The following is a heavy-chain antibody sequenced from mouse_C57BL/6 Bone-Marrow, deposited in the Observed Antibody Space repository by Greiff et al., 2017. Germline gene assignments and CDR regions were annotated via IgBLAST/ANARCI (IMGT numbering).Heavy chain of an antibody. CDR2: IDPENGDT. Sequence: VQLQQSGAELVRPGASVKLSCTASGFNIKDDYMHWVKQRPEQGLEWIGWIDPENGDTEYASKFKGKATLTADTSSNTSYLQLSSLTSEDTAVYYCTYYHGNFEGFAYWGQGTLVTVSA. J-gene: IGHJ3*01. CDR1: GFNIKDDY. V-gene: IGHV14-4*01. D-gene: IGHD1-1*01. CDR3: TYYHGNFEGFAY.